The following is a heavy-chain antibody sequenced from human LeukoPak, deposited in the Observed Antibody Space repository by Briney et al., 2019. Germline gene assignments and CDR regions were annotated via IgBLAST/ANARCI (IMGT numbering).Heavy chain of an antibody. V-gene: IGHV1-69*05. D-gene: IGHD1-26*01. CDR3: ARGILTYSGSCCYFQH. CDR2: IIPIFGTA. Sequence: ASVKVSCKASGGTFSSYAISWVRQAPGQGLEWMGRIIPIFGTANYAQKFQGRVTITTDESTSTAYMELSSLRSEDTAVYYCARGILTYSGSCCYFQHWSQGTLVTVSS. J-gene: IGHJ1*01. CDR1: GGTFSSYA.